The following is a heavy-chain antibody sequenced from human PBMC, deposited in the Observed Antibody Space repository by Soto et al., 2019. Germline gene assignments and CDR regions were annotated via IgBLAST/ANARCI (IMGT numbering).Heavy chain of an antibody. CDR3: AIFYGSGSPRNSYGMDV. Sequence: GESLKISCKGSGYSFTSYWIGWVRQMPGKGLEWMGIIYPGDSDTRYSPSFQGQVTISADKSISTAYLQWSSLKASDTAMYYCAIFYGSGSPRNSYGMDVWGQGTTVTVSS. V-gene: IGHV5-51*01. CDR2: IYPGDSDT. CDR1: GYSFTSYW. D-gene: IGHD3-10*01. J-gene: IGHJ6*02.